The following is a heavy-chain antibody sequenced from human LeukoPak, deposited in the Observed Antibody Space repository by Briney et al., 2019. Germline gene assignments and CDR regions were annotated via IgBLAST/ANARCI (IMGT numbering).Heavy chain of an antibody. Sequence: SETLSLTCTVSGGFISNYYWSWIRQPPGKGLEWIGYIYYSGSTNYNPSLKSRVTISVDTSKNQFSLKLSSVTAADTAVYYCAREGRGVSVGMDVWGQGTTVTVSS. J-gene: IGHJ6*02. CDR2: IYYSGST. CDR1: GGFISNYY. D-gene: IGHD2-8*01. CDR3: AREGRGVSVGMDV. V-gene: IGHV4-59*01.